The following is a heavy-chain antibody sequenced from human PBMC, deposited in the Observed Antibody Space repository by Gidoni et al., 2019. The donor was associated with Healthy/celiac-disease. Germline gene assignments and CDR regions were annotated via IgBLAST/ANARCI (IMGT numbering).Heavy chain of an antibody. CDR3: ARDGSLNYYGSGSYGMDV. Sequence: QVQLQESGPGLVKPSETLSLTCTVPGGSISSYYWSWIRQPPGKGLEWIGYSYYSGSTNYNPSLKSRVTISVDTSKNQFSLKLSSVTAADTAVYYCARDGSLNYYGSGSYGMDVWGQGTTVTVSS. V-gene: IGHV4-59*01. J-gene: IGHJ6*02. CDR1: GGSISSYY. D-gene: IGHD3-10*01. CDR2: SYYSGST.